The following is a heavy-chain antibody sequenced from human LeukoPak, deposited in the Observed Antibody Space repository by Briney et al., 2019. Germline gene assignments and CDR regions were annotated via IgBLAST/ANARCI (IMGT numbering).Heavy chain of an antibody. CDR2: INHSGST. CDR1: GGSFSGYY. CDR3: ARGRTVLRYFDWLLYKGFFDY. V-gene: IGHV4-34*01. J-gene: IGHJ4*02. D-gene: IGHD3-9*01. Sequence: SGTLSLTCAVYGGSFSGYYWSWIRQPPGKGLEWIGEINHSGSTNYNPSLKSRVTISVDTSKNQFSLKLSSVTAADTAVYYCARGRTVLRYFDWLLYKGFFDYWGQGTLVTVSS.